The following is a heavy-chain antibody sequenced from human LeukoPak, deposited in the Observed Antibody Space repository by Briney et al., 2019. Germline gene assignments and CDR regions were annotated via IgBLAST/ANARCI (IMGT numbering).Heavy chain of an antibody. CDR2: ISAYNGNT. D-gene: IGHD3-3*01. V-gene: IGHV1-18*01. CDR3: ARDKTRITIFGVVIPPDY. CDR1: GYTFTSYG. Sequence: ASVKVSCKASGYTFTSYGISWVRQAPGQGLEWMGWISAYNGNTNYAQKLQGRVTMTTDTFTSTAYMELRSLRSDDTAVYYCARDKTRITIFGVVIPPDYWGQGTLVTVSS. J-gene: IGHJ4*02.